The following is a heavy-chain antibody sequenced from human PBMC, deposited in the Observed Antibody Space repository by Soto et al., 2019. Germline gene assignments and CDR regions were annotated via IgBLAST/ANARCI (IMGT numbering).Heavy chain of an antibody. CDR3: ARSIVVVVAATPGFDY. CDR2: INHSGST. Sequence: SETLSLTCAVYGGSFSGYYWSWIRQPPGKGLEWIGEINHSGSTNYNPSLKSRVTISVDTAKNQFSLKLSSVTAADTAVYYCARSIVVVVAATPGFDYWGQGTLVTVSS. J-gene: IGHJ4*02. D-gene: IGHD2-15*01. V-gene: IGHV4-34*01. CDR1: GGSFSGYY.